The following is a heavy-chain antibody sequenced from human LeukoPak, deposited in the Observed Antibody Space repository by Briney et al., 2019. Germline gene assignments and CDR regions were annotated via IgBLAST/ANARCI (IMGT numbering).Heavy chain of an antibody. V-gene: IGHV4-38-2*02. D-gene: IGHD3-10*01. Sequence: SETLSLTCSVSGYSVSSGYYWGWIRQPPGKGLEWIGEINHSGSTNYNPSLKSRVTISVDTSKNQFSLKLSSVTAADTAVYYCARRPSYYYGSGSYYNAQRALDYWGQGTLVTVSS. CDR2: INHSGST. CDR1: GYSVSSGYY. J-gene: IGHJ4*02. CDR3: ARRPSYYYGSGSYYNAQRALDY.